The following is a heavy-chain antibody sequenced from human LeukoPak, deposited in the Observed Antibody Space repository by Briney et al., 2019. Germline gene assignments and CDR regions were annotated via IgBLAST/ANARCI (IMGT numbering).Heavy chain of an antibody. CDR3: ARDLVTVTKGFNI. V-gene: IGHV4-59*11. CDR2: ISYIGST. D-gene: IGHD4-17*01. Sequence: SETLSLTCAVSDDSFSSHYWTWIRQPPGKGLEWIGYISYIGSTNYNPSLKSRVTISIDTSKNQFSLKLTSVTAADTAVYYCARDLVTVTKGFNIWGQGTMVSVSS. CDR1: DDSFSSHY. J-gene: IGHJ3*02.